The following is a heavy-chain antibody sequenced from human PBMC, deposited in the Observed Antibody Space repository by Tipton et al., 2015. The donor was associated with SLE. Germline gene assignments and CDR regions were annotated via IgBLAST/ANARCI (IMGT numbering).Heavy chain of an antibody. D-gene: IGHD2-21*01. V-gene: IGHV3-30*03. J-gene: IGHJ4*02. Sequence: SLRLSCAASGFTFSSYAMSWVRQAPGKGLEWVAVISYDGSNKYYADSVKGRFTISRDNSKNTLYLQMNSLRAEDTAVYYCARDGEVGDHIDYWGQGTLVTVSS. CDR3: ARDGEVGDHIDY. CDR2: ISYDGSNK. CDR1: GFTFSSYA.